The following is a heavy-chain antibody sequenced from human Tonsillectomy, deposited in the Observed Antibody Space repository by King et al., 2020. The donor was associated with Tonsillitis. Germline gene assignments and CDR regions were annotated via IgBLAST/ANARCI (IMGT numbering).Heavy chain of an antibody. D-gene: IGHD4-17*01. CDR3: ARRAATVLYWYFDL. CDR2: INWNGAGT. V-gene: IGHV3-20*04. J-gene: IGHJ2*01. CDR1: GFTFDDYG. Sequence: QLVQSGGGVVRPGGSLRLSCAASGFTFDDYGMSWVRQAPGKGLEWVSGINWNGAGTGSADSVQGRFTISRDNAKNSLYLQMNSLRAEDTALYYCARRAATVLYWYFDLWGRGTLVTVSS.